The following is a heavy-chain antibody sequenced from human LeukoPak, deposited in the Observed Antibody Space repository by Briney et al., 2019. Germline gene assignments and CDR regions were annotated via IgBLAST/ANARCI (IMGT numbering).Heavy chain of an antibody. Sequence: GGSLRLSCAASGFTFSSYGMHWVRQAPGKGLEWVAFIRYDGSNKYYADSVKGRFTISRDNSKNTLYLQMNCLRAEDTAVYYCAKDVLFSAAGTSSFDYWGQGTLVTVSS. J-gene: IGHJ4*02. V-gene: IGHV3-30*02. D-gene: IGHD1-1*01. CDR2: IRYDGSNK. CDR3: AKDVLFSAAGTSSFDY. CDR1: GFTFSSYG.